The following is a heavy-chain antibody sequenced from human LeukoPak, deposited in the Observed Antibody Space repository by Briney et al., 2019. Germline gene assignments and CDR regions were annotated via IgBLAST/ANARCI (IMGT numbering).Heavy chain of an antibody. CDR1: GGSISSGDYY. Sequence: SETLSLTCTVSGGSISSGDYYWSWIRQPPGKGLEWIGYIYYSGSTYFNPSLKSRVTISVDRSKNQFSLKLSSVTAADTAVYYCAQGYYYYYMDVWGKGTTVTVSS. V-gene: IGHV4-30-4*01. CDR3: AQGYYYYYMDV. J-gene: IGHJ6*03. CDR2: IYYSGST.